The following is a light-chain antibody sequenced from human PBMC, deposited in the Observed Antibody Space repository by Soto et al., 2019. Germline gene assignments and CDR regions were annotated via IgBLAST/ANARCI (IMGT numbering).Light chain of an antibody. V-gene: IGKV1-39*01. CDR1: QSISTY. Sequence: DIQMTQSPSSLSASEGHRVTITCRAGQSISTYLNWYQQKPGKAPKLLIYAASNLQSGVPSRFSGSGSGTDFTLAISSLQPEDFATYYCQQSYSTPRTFGQGTKVEIK. CDR3: QQSYSTPRT. CDR2: AAS. J-gene: IGKJ1*01.